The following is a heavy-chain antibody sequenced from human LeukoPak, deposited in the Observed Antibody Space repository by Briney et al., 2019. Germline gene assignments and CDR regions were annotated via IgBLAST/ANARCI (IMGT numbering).Heavy chain of an antibody. CDR3: ARDLSGYYDSSAYYHASDY. D-gene: IGHD3-22*01. J-gene: IGHJ4*02. Sequence: ASVKVSCKASGYTFTDYYMHWVRQAPGQGLERMGRINPNSGGTSYAQKFQGRVTMTRDTSISTAYMDLSRLRSDDTAVYYCARDLSGYYDSSAYYHASDYWGQGTLVTVSS. V-gene: IGHV1-2*06. CDR1: GYTFTDYY. CDR2: INPNSGGT.